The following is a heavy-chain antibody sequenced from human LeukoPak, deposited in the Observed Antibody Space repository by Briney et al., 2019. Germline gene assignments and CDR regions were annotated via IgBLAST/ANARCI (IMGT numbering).Heavy chain of an antibody. CDR2: IKEDGSET. Sequence: SGGSLRLPCAASGFTFGNYWMTWVRQAPGKGLEWLAHIKEDGSETAYVDSVRGRFTISRDNAKNSLYLQMSSLRDEDTAVYYCARDGGFFLFDYWGQGTLVSVSS. V-gene: IGHV3-7*01. J-gene: IGHJ4*02. CDR1: GFTFGNYW. D-gene: IGHD3-16*01. CDR3: ARDGGFFLFDY.